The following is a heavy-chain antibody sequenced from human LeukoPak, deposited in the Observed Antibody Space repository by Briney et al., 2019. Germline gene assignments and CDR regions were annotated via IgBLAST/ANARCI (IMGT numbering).Heavy chain of an antibody. V-gene: IGHV1-2*02. Sequence: ASVKVSCKASGYTFTGYYMHWVRQAPGQGPEWMGWINPNSGGTNYAQKFQGRVTMTRDTSISTAYMELSRLRSDDTAVYYCARDFSPYGSGSYYVENYYYYGMDVWGQGTTDTVSS. D-gene: IGHD3-10*01. CDR3: ARDFSPYGSGSYYVENYYYYGMDV. CDR2: INPNSGGT. J-gene: IGHJ6*02. CDR1: GYTFTGYY.